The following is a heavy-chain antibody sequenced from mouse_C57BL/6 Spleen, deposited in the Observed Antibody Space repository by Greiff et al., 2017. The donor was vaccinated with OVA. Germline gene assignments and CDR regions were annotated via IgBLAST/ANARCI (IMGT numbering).Heavy chain of an antibody. V-gene: IGHV1-82*01. Sequence: VQLQQSGPELVKPGASVKISCKASGYAFSSSWMNWVKQRPGKGLEWIGRIYPGAGDTNYNGKFKGKATLTADKSSSTAYMQLSSLTSEDSAVYFCARGGSSWGYFDVWGTGTTVTVSS. CDR3: ARGGSSWGYFDV. CDR1: GYAFSSSW. CDR2: IYPGAGDT. J-gene: IGHJ1*03. D-gene: IGHD1-1*01.